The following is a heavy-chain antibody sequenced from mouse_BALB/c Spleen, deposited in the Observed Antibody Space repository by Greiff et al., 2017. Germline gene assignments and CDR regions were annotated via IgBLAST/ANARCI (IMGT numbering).Heavy chain of an antibody. CDR2: ISSGGSYT. CDR3: ARHRREYYGSSYGDYFDY. Sequence: EVQRVESGGDLVKPGGSLKLSCAASGFTFSSYGMSWVRQTPDKRLEWVATISSGGSYTYYPDSVKGRFTISRDNAKNTLYLQMSSLKSEDTAMYYCARHRREYYGSSYGDYFDYWGQGTTLTVSS. D-gene: IGHD1-1*01. J-gene: IGHJ2*01. V-gene: IGHV5-6*01. CDR1: GFTFSSYG.